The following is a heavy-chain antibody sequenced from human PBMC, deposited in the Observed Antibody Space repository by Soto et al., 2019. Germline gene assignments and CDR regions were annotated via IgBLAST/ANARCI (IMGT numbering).Heavy chain of an antibody. CDR2: ISGSGGST. J-gene: IGHJ4*02. Sequence: EVQLLESGGGLVEPGGSLRLSCAASGFTFRSFAMNWVRQTPGKGLEWASGISGSGGSTYYADSVKGRFTISRDNFKNTLDLQMNSLRAEDTAIYYCAKDEQEGGWFSGVFDYWGQGTLVTVSS. V-gene: IGHV3-23*01. CDR1: GFTFRSFA. D-gene: IGHD6-19*01. CDR3: AKDEQEGGWFSGVFDY.